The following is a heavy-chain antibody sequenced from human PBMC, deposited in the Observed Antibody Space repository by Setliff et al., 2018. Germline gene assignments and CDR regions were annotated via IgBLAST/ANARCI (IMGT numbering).Heavy chain of an antibody. Sequence: PSETLSLTCKVSGDSMIGYYWSWIRQPPGKGLDWIGYVYSGGSPNYSPSFKSRVTMSTDTSKNQFSLKLKSVTAADTAVYYCARLYHNDNSADFRRAPFDVWGQGMMVTVSS. J-gene: IGHJ3*01. CDR3: ARLYHNDNSADFRRAPFDV. CDR1: GDSMIGYY. D-gene: IGHD3-22*01. CDR2: VYSGGSP. V-gene: IGHV4-59*01.